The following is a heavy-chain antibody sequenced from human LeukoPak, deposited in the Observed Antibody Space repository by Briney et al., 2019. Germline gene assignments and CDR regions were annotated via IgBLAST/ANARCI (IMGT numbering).Heavy chain of an antibody. CDR1: GGSISSGGYY. V-gene: IGHV4-31*03. D-gene: IGHD6-13*01. CDR3: ARYGASAAAGAFDY. Sequence: PSETLSLTCTVSGGSISSGGYYWSWIRQHPGKGLEWIGYIYYSGSTYYNPSLKSRVTISVDTSKNKFSLKLSSVTAADTAVYYCARYGASAAAGAFDYWGQGTLVTVSS. CDR2: IYYSGST. J-gene: IGHJ4*02.